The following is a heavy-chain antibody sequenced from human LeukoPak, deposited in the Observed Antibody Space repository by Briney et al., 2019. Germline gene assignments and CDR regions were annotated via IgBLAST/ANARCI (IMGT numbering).Heavy chain of an antibody. CDR1: GFSFSSYA. CDR2: LSGSGTGT. CDR3: AKAQNYYYGSGSYSDY. J-gene: IGHJ4*02. Sequence: GGSLRLSCAASGFSFSSYAMSWVRQAPGKGLEWVSALSGSGTGTDYADSVKGRFTISRDNSKNTLYLQMNSLRAEDTAVYYCAKAQNYYYGSGSYSDYWGQGTLVTVSS. D-gene: IGHD3-10*01. V-gene: IGHV3-23*01.